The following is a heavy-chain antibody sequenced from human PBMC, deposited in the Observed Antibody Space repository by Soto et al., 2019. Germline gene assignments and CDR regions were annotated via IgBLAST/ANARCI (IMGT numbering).Heavy chain of an antibody. J-gene: IGHJ4*02. CDR1: GYSLTDVA. CDR2: FDPEDGAT. CDR3: AGELIEVTMTDY. Sequence: QVQLVQSAAEVKKPGASVKVSCKVSGYSLTDVAIHWVRQTPEKGLEWMGGFDPEDGATIYAQKFQGRVTMTEDTSTDTAYLELSSLRSEDTAIYYCAGELIEVTMTDYWGQGTLVTVSS. D-gene: IGHD1-1*01. V-gene: IGHV1-24*01.